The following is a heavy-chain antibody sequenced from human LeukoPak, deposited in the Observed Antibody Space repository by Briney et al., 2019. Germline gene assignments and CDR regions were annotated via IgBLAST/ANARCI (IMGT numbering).Heavy chain of an antibody. CDR1: GYTFTSYD. V-gene: IGHV1-8*01. CDR2: MNPNSGNT. Sequence: ASVKVSCKASGYTFTSYDINWVRQATGQGLEWMGWMNPNSGNTGYAQKFQGRVTMTRNTPINTAYMELSSLRSEDTAVYYCARAPEWGKSNYYYYMDVWGKGTAVTVSS. CDR3: ARAPEWGKSNYYYYMDV. J-gene: IGHJ6*03. D-gene: IGHD1-26*01.